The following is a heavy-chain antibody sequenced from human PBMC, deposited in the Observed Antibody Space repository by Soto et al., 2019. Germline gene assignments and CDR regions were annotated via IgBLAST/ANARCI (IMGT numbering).Heavy chain of an antibody. Sequence: PGESLKISCNGAGYSFTSYWIGWVRQMPGKGLEWMGIIYPGDSDTRYSPSFQGQVTISADKSISTAYLQWSSLKASDTAMYYCARYPQYYYDSSGYYFYYWGQGTLVTVSS. CDR2: IYPGDSDT. CDR3: ARYPQYYYDSSGYYFYY. V-gene: IGHV5-51*01. CDR1: GYSFTSYW. D-gene: IGHD3-22*01. J-gene: IGHJ4*02.